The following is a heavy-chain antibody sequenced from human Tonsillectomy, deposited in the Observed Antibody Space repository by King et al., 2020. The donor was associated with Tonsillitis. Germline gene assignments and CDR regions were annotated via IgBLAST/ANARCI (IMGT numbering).Heavy chain of an antibody. J-gene: IGHJ4*02. V-gene: IGHV3-33*08. Sequence: VQLVESGGGVVQPGRSLRLSCAASGFTFSSKAMHWVRQAPGKGLEWVAVIWYDGSNKYYADSVKGRFIISRDNSKNTLYLQMNSLRAEDTAVYYCARDGADTAITGDYFDYWGQGTLVTVSS. D-gene: IGHD5-18*01. CDR3: ARDGADTAITGDYFDY. CDR1: GFTFSSKA. CDR2: IWYDGSNK.